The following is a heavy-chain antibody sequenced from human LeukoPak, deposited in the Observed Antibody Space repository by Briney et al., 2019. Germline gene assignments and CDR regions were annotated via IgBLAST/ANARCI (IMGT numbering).Heavy chain of an antibody. V-gene: IGHV3-30*02. CDR1: GFTFSSYA. Sequence: GGSLRLSCAASGFTFSSYAMHWARQAPGKGLEWVAFIRYDGSNKYYADSVKGRFTISRDNSKNTLYLQMNSLTAEDTAVYYCAKSTGIALRYYFDYWGQGTLVTVSS. J-gene: IGHJ4*02. CDR3: AKSTGIALRYYFDY. D-gene: IGHD6-13*01. CDR2: IRYDGSNK.